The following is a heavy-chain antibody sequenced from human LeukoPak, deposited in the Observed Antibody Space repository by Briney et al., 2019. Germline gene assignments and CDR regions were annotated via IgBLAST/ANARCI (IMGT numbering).Heavy chain of an antibody. Sequence: SETLSLTCTVSGDSISSYYWSWIRQPPGNRLEWIWYIHYSGSTNYNPSLRSRVTISVDTSKNQFSLKLSSVTAADTAVYYCTRDKGYGDYVGSFDYWGQGTLVTVSS. D-gene: IGHD4-17*01. CDR2: IHYSGST. V-gene: IGHV4-59*01. CDR3: TRDKGYGDYVGSFDY. CDR1: GDSISSYY. J-gene: IGHJ4*02.